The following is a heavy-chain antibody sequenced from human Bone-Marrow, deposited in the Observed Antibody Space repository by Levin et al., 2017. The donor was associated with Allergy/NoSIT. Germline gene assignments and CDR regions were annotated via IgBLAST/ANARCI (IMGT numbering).Heavy chain of an antibody. CDR1: GGSISSGSYY. CDR2: LYTSGST. Sequence: LRLSCTVSGGSISSGSYYWTWIRQPAGKGLEWIGRLYTSGSTNYSPSLKSRVTISADTSKNQVSLSLTSVTAADTAMYFCARDSGYAARLDYWGQGTLVTVSS. CDR3: ARDSGYAARLDY. J-gene: IGHJ4*02. D-gene: IGHD3-16*01. V-gene: IGHV4-61*02.